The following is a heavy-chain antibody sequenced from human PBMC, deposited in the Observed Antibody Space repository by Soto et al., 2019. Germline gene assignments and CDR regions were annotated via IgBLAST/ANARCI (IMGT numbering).Heavy chain of an antibody. J-gene: IGHJ6*02. CDR3: ARGEYDYVWGSYRYDSIRGMDV. D-gene: IGHD3-16*02. CDR1: GYSFTSYW. V-gene: IGHV5-51*01. CDR2: IYPGDSDT. Sequence: GETLKISFKGSGYSFTSYWISWVRQMPGKGLEWMGIIYPGDSDTRYSPSFQGQVTISADKSISTAYLQWSSLKASDTAMYYCARGEYDYVWGSYRYDSIRGMDVWGQGTTVTVSS.